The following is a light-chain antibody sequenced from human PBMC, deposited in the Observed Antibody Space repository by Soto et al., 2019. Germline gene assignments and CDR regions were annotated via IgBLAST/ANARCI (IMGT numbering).Light chain of an antibody. CDR3: QQSYDTLLS. Sequence: DIEMTQSPSSLSASVGDRITIYCRASHNINTFLNWYQQKGGKAPKLLIHGASSLQSGVPLRFSGSGSGTDFSLTISSLQPADFATYYCQQSYDTLLSFGGGTKVEIK. CDR2: GAS. V-gene: IGKV1-39*01. CDR1: HNINTF. J-gene: IGKJ4*01.